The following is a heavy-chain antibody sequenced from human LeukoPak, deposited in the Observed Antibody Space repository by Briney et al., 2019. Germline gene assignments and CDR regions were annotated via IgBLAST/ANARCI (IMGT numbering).Heavy chain of an antibody. CDR1: GGSFSGYY. CDR2: INHSGST. D-gene: IGHD3-22*01. J-gene: IGHJ4*02. CDR3: ARLKNYYDSSGYFLDY. V-gene: IGHV4-34*01. Sequence: PSETLSLTCAVYGGSFSGYYWSWIRQPPGRGLEWIGEINHSGSTNYNPSLKSRVTISVDTSRNQFSLKLSSVTAADTAVYYCARLKNYYDSSGYFLDYWGQGTLVTVSS.